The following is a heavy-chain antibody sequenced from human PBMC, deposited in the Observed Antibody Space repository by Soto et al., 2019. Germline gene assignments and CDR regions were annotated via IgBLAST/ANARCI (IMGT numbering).Heavy chain of an antibody. V-gene: IGHV3-23*01. CDR1: GFTFSSYA. CDR3: AKLPLYETLTGYLNYFDY. CDR2: VSGSGGST. D-gene: IGHD3-9*01. Sequence: GGSLRLSCAASGFTFSSYAMSWVRQAPGKGLEWVSSVSGSGGSTYYADSVKGRFTISRDNSKNTVYLQMNSLRAEDTAVYFCAKLPLYETLTGYLNYFDYWGPGILVTVSS. J-gene: IGHJ4*02.